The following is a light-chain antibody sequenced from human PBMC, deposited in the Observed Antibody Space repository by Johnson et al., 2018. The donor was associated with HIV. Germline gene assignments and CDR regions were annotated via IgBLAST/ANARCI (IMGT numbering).Light chain of an antibody. Sequence: QPVLTQPPSVSAAPGQKVTISCSGSSSNIGNNYVSWYQQLPGTAPKLLVYDRNKRPSGIPDRFSGSKSGTSATLGITGLQTGDEADYYCGTWDSSLNGFGTGTKVTVL. V-gene: IGLV1-51*01. CDR3: GTWDSSLNG. CDR2: DRN. CDR1: SSNIGNNY. J-gene: IGLJ1*01.